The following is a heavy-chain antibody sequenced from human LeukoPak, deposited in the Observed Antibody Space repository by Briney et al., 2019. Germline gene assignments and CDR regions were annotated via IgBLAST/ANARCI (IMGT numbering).Heavy chain of an antibody. D-gene: IGHD4-23*01. CDR2: IYHSGST. V-gene: IGHV4-4*02. CDR3: AREFGHCYGDNCFYFFDT. CDR1: GGSITSSNW. Sequence: SETLSLTCAVSGGSITSSNWWSWVRQPPGKGLEWIGEIYHSGSTNYKPSLKCRVTISVDKSKNQFSLKLSSVTAADPAVYYCAREFGHCYGDNCFYFFDTWGQGFRVTVSS. J-gene: IGHJ4*02.